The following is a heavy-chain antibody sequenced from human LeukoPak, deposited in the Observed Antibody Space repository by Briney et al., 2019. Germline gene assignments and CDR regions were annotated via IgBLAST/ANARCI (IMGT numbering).Heavy chain of an antibody. CDR2: ISSYNGNT. V-gene: IGHV1-18*01. Sequence: ASVKVSCKASGYTFTSYGVSWVRQAPGQGLEWMGWISSYNGNTNYAQKLQGRVTRTTDTSTSTAYMELRSLRSDDTAVYYCARGSRYYDSSGHHDYWGQGTLVTVSS. CDR1: GYTFTSYG. CDR3: ARGSRYYDSSGHHDY. J-gene: IGHJ4*02. D-gene: IGHD3-22*01.